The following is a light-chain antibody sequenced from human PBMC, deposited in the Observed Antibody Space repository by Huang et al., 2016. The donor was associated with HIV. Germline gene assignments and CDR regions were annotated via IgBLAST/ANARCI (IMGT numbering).Light chain of an antibody. J-gene: IGKJ4*01. CDR1: QSVSRY. V-gene: IGKV3-11*01. CDR2: DAS. Sequence: EIVLTQSPATLSLSPGERATLSCRASQSVSRYLAWYQQKPGKAPRLLIFDASNRATGIPARFSGTGSGTDFTLTISSLEAEDSAVYYCQQRSNWPPLTFGGGTKVEIK. CDR3: QQRSNWPPLT.